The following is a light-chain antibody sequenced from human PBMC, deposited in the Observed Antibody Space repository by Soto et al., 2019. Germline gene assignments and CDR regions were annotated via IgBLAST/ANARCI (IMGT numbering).Light chain of an antibody. CDR2: DVS. CDR3: SSYTTSRTH. Sequence: QSALTQPASVSGSPGQSITISCTGTSSDVGGYNHVSWFQQHPGKAPKLMINDVSNRPSGVSNRFSGSESGNTASLTISGLQAEDEADYYCSSYTTSRTHFGTGTKLTVL. CDR1: SSDVGGYNH. J-gene: IGLJ1*01. V-gene: IGLV2-14*01.